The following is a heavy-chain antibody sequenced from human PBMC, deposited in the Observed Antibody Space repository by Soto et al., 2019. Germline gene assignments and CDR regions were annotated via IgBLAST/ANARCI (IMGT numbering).Heavy chain of an antibody. CDR3: ARGELLRAAYYYGMDV. CDR1: GLSLSNYY. Sequence: GSLRLSCAASGLSLSNYYMSWIRQAPEKGLELVAVISYDGSNKYYADSVKGRFTISRDNSKNTLYLQMKSMRAEDTAVYYCARGELLRAAYYYGMDVWGQGTTVTVSS. V-gene: IGHV3-30-3*01. J-gene: IGHJ6*02. D-gene: IGHD1-26*01. CDR2: ISYDGSNK.